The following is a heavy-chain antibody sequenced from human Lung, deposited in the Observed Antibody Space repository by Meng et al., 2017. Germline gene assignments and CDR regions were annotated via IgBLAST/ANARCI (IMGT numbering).Heavy chain of an antibody. Sequence: LVRSGAEVKEPGTSWRVLCKTPAYTSPDNWLHGGRRAPGPGLEWMGRIAPKSGDTHYEQRFQGRVTMTGDTSISTAYMELSGLRSDDTAMYYCARDEDISAAGKLFGDYWGQGTLVTVSS. CDR2: IAPKSGDT. CDR3: ARDEDISAAGKLFGDY. D-gene: IGHD6-13*01. CDR1: AYTSPDNW. V-gene: IGHV1-2*06. J-gene: IGHJ4*02.